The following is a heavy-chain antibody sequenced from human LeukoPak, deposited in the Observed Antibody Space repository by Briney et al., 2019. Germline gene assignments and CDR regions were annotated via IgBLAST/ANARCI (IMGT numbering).Heavy chain of an antibody. J-gene: IGHJ4*02. CDR2: INEDGSTK. V-gene: IGHV3-7*03. CDR1: GFTFSNYW. Sequence: GGSLRLSCAASGFTFSNYWMSWVRQAPRKGLEWVAIINEDGSTKYYVDSWKGRFVISRDNAKNSLYLQMSGLRADDTAVYYCARDYWRGIEYWGQGALVTVSS. CDR3: ARDYWRGIEY. D-gene: IGHD3-3*01.